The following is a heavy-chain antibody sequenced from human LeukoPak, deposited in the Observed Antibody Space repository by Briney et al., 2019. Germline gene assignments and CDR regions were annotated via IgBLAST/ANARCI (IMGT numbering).Heavy chain of an antibody. CDR1: GFTFSSYA. V-gene: IGHV3-30-3*01. D-gene: IGHD2-2*01. CDR2: ISYDGSNK. J-gene: IGHJ6*02. Sequence: GGSLGLSCAASGFTFSSYAMHWVRQAPGKGLEWVAVISYDGSNKYYSDSVKGRFTISRENSKNTLYLQMNSLRAEDTAVYYCARFGHCSSTSCYYYYYYGMDVWGQGTTVTVSS. CDR3: ARFGHCSSTSCYYYYYYGMDV.